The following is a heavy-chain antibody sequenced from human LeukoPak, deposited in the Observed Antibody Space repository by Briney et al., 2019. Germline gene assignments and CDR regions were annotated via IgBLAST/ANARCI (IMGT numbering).Heavy chain of an antibody. J-gene: IGHJ6*02. CDR2: TYYRSKWYN. Sequence: SQTLSLTCAISGDSVSSNSAAWHWIRQSPSRGLEWLGRTYYRSKWYNDYAESVKSRMTINPDTSTNQFSLQLNSVTPEDTAVYYCAKVLGPYCSGGSCLRYYGMDVWGQGTTVTVSS. CDR1: GDSVSSNSAA. CDR3: AKVLGPYCSGGSCLRYYGMDV. V-gene: IGHV6-1*01. D-gene: IGHD2-15*01.